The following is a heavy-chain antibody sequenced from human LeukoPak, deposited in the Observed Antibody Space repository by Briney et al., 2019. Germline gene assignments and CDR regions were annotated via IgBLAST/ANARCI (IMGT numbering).Heavy chain of an antibody. D-gene: IGHD4/OR15-4a*01. Sequence: PGGSLRPSCAASGFSFSKFDMHWVRQAPGKGPEYVSAITSDGRYTYYANSVKGRCTISRDNSKNTLYLQMGSLRAGDMALYYCARALYGGYYDSWGQGTLVTVSS. J-gene: IGHJ4*02. CDR1: GFSFSKFD. CDR2: ITSDGRYT. CDR3: ARALYGGYYDS. V-gene: IGHV3-64*01.